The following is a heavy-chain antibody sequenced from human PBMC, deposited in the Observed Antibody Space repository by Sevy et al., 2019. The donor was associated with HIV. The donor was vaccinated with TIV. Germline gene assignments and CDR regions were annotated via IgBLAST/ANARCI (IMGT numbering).Heavy chain of an antibody. CDR1: GFKFDDYA. Sequence: GGSLRLSCTASGFKFDDYAMHWVRQAPGKGLEWVSGLSWNGDTIGYAGSVKGRFIISRDNARNSLFLQMGSLRAEDTAFYYCAKGDISSWFPFFDYWGQGTLVTVSS. V-gene: IGHV3-9*01. J-gene: IGHJ4*02. CDR2: LSWNGDTI. CDR3: AKGDISSWFPFFDY. D-gene: IGHD2-2*01.